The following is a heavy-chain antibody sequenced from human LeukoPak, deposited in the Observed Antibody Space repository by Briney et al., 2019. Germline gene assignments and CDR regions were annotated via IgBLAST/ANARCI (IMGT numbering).Heavy chain of an antibody. D-gene: IGHD3-16*01. V-gene: IGHV1-2*02. J-gene: IGHJ3*02. CDR1: GYTFTGYY. Sequence: GASVKVSCKASGYTFTGYYMHWVRQAPGQGLEWMGWINPNSGGTNYAQKFQGRVTMTRDTSISTAYMELRSLRSDDTAVYYCAREEREAIYDYVWGSLGPKRPGAFDIWGQGTMVTVSS. CDR3: AREEREAIYDYVWGSLGPKRPGAFDI. CDR2: INPNSGGT.